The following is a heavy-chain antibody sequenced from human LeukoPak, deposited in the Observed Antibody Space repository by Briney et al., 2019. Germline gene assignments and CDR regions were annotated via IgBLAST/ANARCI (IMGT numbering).Heavy chain of an antibody. CDR3: AKDRWLVRDYFDY. CDR1: GFTFSNYG. J-gene: IGHJ4*02. D-gene: IGHD6-19*01. Sequence: GGSLRLSCAASGFTFSNYGMSWVRQAPGKGLEWVSTISDSGGSTYYADSVEGRFTISRDNSKNTLYLQMNILRAEDTAVYHCAKDRWLVRDYFDYWGQGTLVTVSS. CDR2: ISDSGGST. V-gene: IGHV3-23*01.